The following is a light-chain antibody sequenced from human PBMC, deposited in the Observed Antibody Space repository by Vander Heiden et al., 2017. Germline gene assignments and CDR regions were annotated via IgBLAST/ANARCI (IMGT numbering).Light chain of an antibody. CDR1: SSNIGDNS. J-gene: IGLJ2*01. CDR2: DNN. CDR3: ATWDSRLNVVL. Sequence: QSVFTQPPSVSAAPGQKVTISCSGSSSNIGDNSVSWYEHVPGTAPKLLIYDNNERPSGIPDRFSGSHYGTSATLAITGLQTADEADYYCATWDSRLNVVLFGGGTKVTVL. V-gene: IGLV1-51*01.